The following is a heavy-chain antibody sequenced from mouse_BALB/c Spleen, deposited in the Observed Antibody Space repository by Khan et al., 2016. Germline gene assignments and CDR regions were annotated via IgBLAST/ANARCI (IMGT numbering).Heavy chain of an antibody. Sequence: QIQLVQSGPELKKPGETVKISCKASGYTFTNYGMNWVKQAPGKGLKWIGWINPYTGEPTYADDFKGRFAFSFETSASTAYLQINNLRNEDMATYFCARGDCSSYRCAYWGQGTLVTVSA. J-gene: IGHJ3*01. CDR1: GYTFTNYG. V-gene: IGHV9-1*02. CDR2: INPYTGEP. D-gene: IGHD1-1*01. CDR3: ARGDCSSYRCAY.